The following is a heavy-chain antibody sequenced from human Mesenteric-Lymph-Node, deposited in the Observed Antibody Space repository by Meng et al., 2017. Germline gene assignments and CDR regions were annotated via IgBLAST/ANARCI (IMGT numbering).Heavy chain of an antibody. D-gene: IGHD1-14*01. V-gene: IGHV3-33*01. CDR2: IWYDGSNK. Sequence: GGSLRLSCAASGFTFSSYGMHWVRQGPGKGLEWVAVIWYDGSNKYYADSVKGRFTIARDNSKNTLYMQMNSLRAEDTDVYYCTHLQYKFLFYRGYYYGMDVWGQGTTVTVSS. CDR1: GFTFSSYG. J-gene: IGHJ6*02. CDR3: THLQYKFLFYRGYYYGMDV.